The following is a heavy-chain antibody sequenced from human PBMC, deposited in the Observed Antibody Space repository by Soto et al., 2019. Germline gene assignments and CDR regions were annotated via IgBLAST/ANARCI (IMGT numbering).Heavy chain of an antibody. J-gene: IGHJ4*02. CDR1: ELNVGTNY. CDR2: IYADGDT. Sequence: SLRLSCATSELNVGTNYMTWIRQAPGKGLEWVSMIYADGDTYYADSVKGRFTISRDSSKNTLYLQMSSLRAGDTAVYYCARASWYRGYYFDFWGQGTLVTVPS. CDR3: ARASWYRGYYFDF. D-gene: IGHD1-26*01. V-gene: IGHV3-53*01.